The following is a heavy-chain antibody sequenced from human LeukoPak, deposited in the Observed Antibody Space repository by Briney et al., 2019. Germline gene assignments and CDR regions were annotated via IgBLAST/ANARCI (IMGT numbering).Heavy chain of an antibody. J-gene: IGHJ4*02. V-gene: IGHV3-23*01. CDR2: ISGSVGAT. Sequence: GGSLRLSCVASGFTFSSYAMSWVRQAPAKGLQWVSAISGSVGATYYADSLKGRFTISRDNSKNTLYLQMNSLRAEDTAVYYCVRDKYDSGGDGDFDYWGQGTLVTVSS. D-gene: IGHD6-19*01. CDR3: VRDKYDSGGDGDFDY. CDR1: GFTFSSYA.